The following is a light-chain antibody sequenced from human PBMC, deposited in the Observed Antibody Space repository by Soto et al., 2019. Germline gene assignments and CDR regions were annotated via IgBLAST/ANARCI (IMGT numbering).Light chain of an antibody. Sequence: VVVTQSPLSLPVTPGEPASMSCRASQSLLHTNGINYLHWYLQKPGQSPQLLIYLGSHRASGVPDRFSGSGSGTEYTLRISRVEAEDVGIYYCMQALQTPYTFGQGTKVDIK. V-gene: IGKV2-28*01. CDR1: QSLLHTNGINY. J-gene: IGKJ2*01. CDR3: MQALQTPYT. CDR2: LGS.